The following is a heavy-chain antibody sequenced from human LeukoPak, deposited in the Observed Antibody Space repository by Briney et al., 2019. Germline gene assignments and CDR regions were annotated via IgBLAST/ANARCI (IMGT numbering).Heavy chain of an antibody. CDR1: GYTFTGYP. V-gene: IGHV1-2*02. CDR2: INPNSGGT. D-gene: IGHD2-2*01. J-gene: IGHJ6*03. Sequence: ASVKVSCKASGYTFTGYPMHWVRQAPGQGLEWMGWINPNSGGTNYAQKFQGRVTMTRDTSISTAYMELSRLRSDDTAVYYCARGSEYCSSISCHLCPGCYYYYYMDVWGKGTTVTVSS. CDR3: ARGSEYCSSISCHLCPGCYYYYYMDV.